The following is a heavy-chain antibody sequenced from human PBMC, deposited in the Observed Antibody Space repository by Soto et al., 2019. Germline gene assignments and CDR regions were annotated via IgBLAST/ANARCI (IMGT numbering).Heavy chain of an antibody. CDR3: AKRHYYGSGGFGLAA. D-gene: IGHD3-10*01. Sequence: EVRLLESGGGLVQPGGSLRLSCAGSGFTFSSNAMSWVRQAPGKGLEWVSSVSGDGYASDYADSVKGRFTVSRHNSKNTLLLAMNRLRAEDTGGYFRAKRHYYGSGGFGLAAWGQGTLVTVSS. CDR1: GFTFSSNA. J-gene: IGHJ4*03. V-gene: IGHV3-23*01. CDR2: VSGDGYAS.